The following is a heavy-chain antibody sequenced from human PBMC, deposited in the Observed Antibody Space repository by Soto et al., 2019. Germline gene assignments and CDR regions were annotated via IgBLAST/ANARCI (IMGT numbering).Heavy chain of an antibody. D-gene: IGHD6-13*01. Sequence: PGESLKISCKGSGYSFTSYWISWVRQMPGKGPEWMGRIDPSDSYTNYSPSFQGHVTISADKSISTAYLQWSSLKASDTAMYYCARHSGGSSWTGYFDYWGQGTLVTVSS. CDR3: ARHSGGSSWTGYFDY. J-gene: IGHJ4*02. V-gene: IGHV5-10-1*01. CDR1: GYSFTSYW. CDR2: IDPSDSYT.